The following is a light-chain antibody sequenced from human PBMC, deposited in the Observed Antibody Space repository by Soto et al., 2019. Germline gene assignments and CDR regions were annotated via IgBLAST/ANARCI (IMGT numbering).Light chain of an antibody. J-gene: IGKJ1*01. Sequence: EIVMTQSPATLSVSPGERATLSCRASQSVRSNLAWYQQKPGQAPRLLISGASTRATGIPARFSGSGSGTEFTLSISSLQSEDFAVYYCQQYNNWPWTFGQGTKVEIK. V-gene: IGKV3-15*01. CDR1: QSVRSN. CDR3: QQYNNWPWT. CDR2: GAS.